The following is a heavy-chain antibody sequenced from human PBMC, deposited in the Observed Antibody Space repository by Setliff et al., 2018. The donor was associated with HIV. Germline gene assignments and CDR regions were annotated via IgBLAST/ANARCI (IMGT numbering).Heavy chain of an antibody. Sequence: SETLSLTCTVSGGSISSYYWSWIRQPPGKGLEWIGYIYYSGSTNYNPSLKSRVTISVDTSKNQFALKLSSVTAADTAVYYCARGAELLWFGELHNIPYFDYWGQGTLVTVSS. CDR3: ARGAELLWFGELHNIPYFDY. D-gene: IGHD3-10*01. CDR1: GGSISSYY. J-gene: IGHJ4*02. CDR2: IYYSGST. V-gene: IGHV4-59*01.